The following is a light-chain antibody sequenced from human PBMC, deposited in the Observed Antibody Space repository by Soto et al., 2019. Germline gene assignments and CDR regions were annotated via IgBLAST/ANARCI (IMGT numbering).Light chain of an antibody. J-gene: IGLJ2*01. CDR3: SSYTSSRGEV. V-gene: IGLV2-14*01. Sequence: QSALTQPASVSGSPGQSITISCTGTSSDVGGYNYVSWYQQHPGKAPKLMIYEVSNRPSGVSNRFSGSKSGNTASLTISGLQAEDEADYYCSSYTSSRGEVFGGGTQLTVL. CDR2: EVS. CDR1: SSDVGGYNY.